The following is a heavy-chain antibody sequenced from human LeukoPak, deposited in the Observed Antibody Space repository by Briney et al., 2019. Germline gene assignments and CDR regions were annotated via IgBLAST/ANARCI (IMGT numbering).Heavy chain of an antibody. Sequence: SETLSLTCAVYGGSFSGYYWSWIRQPPGKGLEWIGEINHSGSTNYNPSLKSRVTISVDTSKNQFSLKLSSVTAADTAVYYCARLYYYDSRLDYWGQGTLVTVSS. J-gene: IGHJ4*02. V-gene: IGHV4-34*01. D-gene: IGHD3-22*01. CDR3: ARLYYYDSRLDY. CDR1: GGSFSGYY. CDR2: INHSGST.